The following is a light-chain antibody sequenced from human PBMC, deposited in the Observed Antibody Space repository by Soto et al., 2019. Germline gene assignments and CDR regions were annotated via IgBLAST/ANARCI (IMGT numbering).Light chain of an antibody. J-gene: IGLJ2*01. CDR1: SGNIGSNY. CDR2: EDD. CDR3: QSYDTSTPVV. V-gene: IGLV6-57*04. Sequence: NFMLTQPNSVSESPGKTVTISCTRSSGNIGSNYVQWYQQRPGSAPTTLIYEDDQRPSGFPDRFSGSIDRSSNSASLTISGLKTEDEADYYCQSYDTSTPVVFGGGTKLTVL.